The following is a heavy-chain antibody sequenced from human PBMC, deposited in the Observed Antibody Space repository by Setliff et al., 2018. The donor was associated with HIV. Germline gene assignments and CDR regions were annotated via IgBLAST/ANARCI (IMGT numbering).Heavy chain of an antibody. J-gene: IGHJ3*01. CDR2: ISPYNGHT. CDR1: GGTFSSYA. Sequence: ASVKVSCKASGGTFSSYAISWVRQAPGQGLEWLGWISPYNGHTNFAQKFQGRVTMTTDTATSTAYMEVRSLRSEDTALYYCATGRHYYDSSDYPANPFDVWGQGTLVTVSS. V-gene: IGHV1-18*01. CDR3: ATGRHYYDSSDYPANPFDV. D-gene: IGHD3-22*01.